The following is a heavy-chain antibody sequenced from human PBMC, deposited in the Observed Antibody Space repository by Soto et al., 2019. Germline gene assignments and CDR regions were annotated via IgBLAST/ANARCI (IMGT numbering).Heavy chain of an antibody. CDR3: ARRSSSSLGSLFDP. D-gene: IGHD6-6*01. CDR1: GGSISSYY. CDR2: MYYTGNK. J-gene: IGHJ5*02. Sequence: PSETLSLTCTVSGGSISSYYWSWIRQPPGKGLEWIGAMYYTGNKNYNPSLESRVTMSVDTSKNQFSLKLSSVTPTDTAVYYCARRSSSSLGSLFDPWGRGILVTVSS. V-gene: IGHV4-59*04.